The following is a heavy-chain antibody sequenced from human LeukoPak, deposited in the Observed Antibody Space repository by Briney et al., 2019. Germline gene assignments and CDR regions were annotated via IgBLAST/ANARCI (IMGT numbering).Heavy chain of an antibody. CDR1: GFTFSSYT. CDR3: VQDVTGTYSGDF. D-gene: IGHD1-26*01. J-gene: IGHJ4*02. CDR2: IRTDGGTS. V-gene: IGHV3-64D*06. Sequence: GGSLRLSCSASGFTFSSYTMHWVRQAPGKGLQYVSSIRTDGGTSYDADSVMGRFTISRDDSKNTLYLQMSSLRPEDTAVYYCVQDVTGTYSGDFWGQGTLVTVSS.